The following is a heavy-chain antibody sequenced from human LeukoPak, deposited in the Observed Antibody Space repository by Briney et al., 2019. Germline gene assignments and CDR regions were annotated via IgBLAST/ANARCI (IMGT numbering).Heavy chain of an antibody. CDR3: AREAIYCSGGSCYAYAFDI. D-gene: IGHD2-15*01. CDR2: IYYSGST. Sequence: PSETLALTCTVSGGSISSYYWSWIRQPPGKGLEWIGYIYYSGSTNYNPSLKSRVTISVDTSKSQFSLKLSSVSAADTAVYYCAREAIYCSGGSCYAYAFDIWGTGTMVTVSS. V-gene: IGHV4-59*12. J-gene: IGHJ3*02. CDR1: GGSISSYY.